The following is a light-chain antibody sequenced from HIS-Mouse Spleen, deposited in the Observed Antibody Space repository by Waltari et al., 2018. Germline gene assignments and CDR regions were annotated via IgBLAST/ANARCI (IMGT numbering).Light chain of an antibody. CDR3: QQYYSFPWT. V-gene: IGKV1D-8*02. CDR2: AAS. CDR1: QGIGSY. Sequence: AIWMTQPPSLLSASTGDRSTMSCRRSQGIGSYLAWYQQNPGKAPELLIYAASTLQSGVPSRFSGSGSGTDFTLTISCLQSEDFATYYCQQYYSFPWTFGQGTKVEIK. J-gene: IGKJ1*01.